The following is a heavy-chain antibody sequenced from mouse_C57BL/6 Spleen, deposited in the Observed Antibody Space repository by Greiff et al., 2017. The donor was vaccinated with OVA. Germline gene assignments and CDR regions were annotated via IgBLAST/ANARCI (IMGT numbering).Heavy chain of an antibody. Sequence: QVQLKQPGAELVKPGASVKLSCKASGYTFTSYWMHWVKQRPGQGLEWIGMIHPNSGSTNYNEKFKSKATLTVDKSSSTAYMQLSSLTSEDSAVYYCANDYGGPAWFAYWGQGTLVTVSA. V-gene: IGHV1-64*01. CDR1: GYTFTSYW. CDR2: IHPNSGST. J-gene: IGHJ3*01. D-gene: IGHD2-4*01. CDR3: ANDYGGPAWFAY.